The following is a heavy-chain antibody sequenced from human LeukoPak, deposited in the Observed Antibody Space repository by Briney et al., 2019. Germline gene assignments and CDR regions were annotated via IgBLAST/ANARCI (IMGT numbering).Heavy chain of an antibody. D-gene: IGHD2/OR15-2a*01. Sequence: DSVTGRFTISRDNSKSTLFLQMNSLRAEDTAIYYCARVSVSSNDYWGQGTLVTVSS. J-gene: IGHJ4*02. CDR3: ARVSVSSNDY. V-gene: IGHV3-23*01.